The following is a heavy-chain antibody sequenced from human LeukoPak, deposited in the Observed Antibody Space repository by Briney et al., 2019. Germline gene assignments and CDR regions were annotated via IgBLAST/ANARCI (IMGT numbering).Heavy chain of an antibody. D-gene: IGHD6-13*01. Sequence: PGRSLRLSCAASGFTFSSYAMHWVRQAPGKGLEWVAVISYDGSNKYYADSVKGRFTISRGNSKNTLYLQMNSLRAENTAVYYCARDSSSRIAAAAASDYWGQGTLVTVSS. CDR3: ARDSSSRIAAAAASDY. CDR1: GFTFSSYA. V-gene: IGHV3-30*04. J-gene: IGHJ4*02. CDR2: ISYDGSNK.